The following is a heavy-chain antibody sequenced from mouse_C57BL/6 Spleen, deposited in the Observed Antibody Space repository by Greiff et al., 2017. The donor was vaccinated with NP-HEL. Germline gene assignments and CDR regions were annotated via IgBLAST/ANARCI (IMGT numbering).Heavy chain of an antibody. CDR1: GYAFSSSW. Sequence: QVQLQQSGPELVKPGASVKISCKASGYAFSSSWMNWVKQRPGKGLEWIGRIYPGDGGTNYNGKFKGKATLTADKSSSTAYMQLSSLTSEDSAVYFCAISYYYGSSYGYFDVWGTGTTVTVSS. J-gene: IGHJ1*03. D-gene: IGHD1-1*01. CDR3: AISYYYGSSYGYFDV. V-gene: IGHV1-82*01. CDR2: IYPGDGGT.